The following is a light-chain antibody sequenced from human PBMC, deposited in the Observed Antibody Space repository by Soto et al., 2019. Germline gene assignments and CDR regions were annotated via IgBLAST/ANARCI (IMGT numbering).Light chain of an antibody. CDR1: SSDVGRYSY. J-gene: IGLJ1*01. V-gene: IGLV2-11*01. CDR3: SSYTSRRTLV. CDR2: DVS. Sequence: QSALTQPRSVSGSPGQSVSISCTGTSSDVGRYSYVSWYQQHPGKAPKLMIYDVSERPSGVPDRFSGSKSGNTASLTISGLQAEDEADYYCSSYTSRRTLVFGTGTKLTVL.